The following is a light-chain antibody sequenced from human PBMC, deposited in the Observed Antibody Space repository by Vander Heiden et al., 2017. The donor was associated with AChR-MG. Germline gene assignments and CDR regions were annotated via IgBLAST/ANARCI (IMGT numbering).Light chain of an antibody. V-gene: IGKV4-1*01. J-gene: IGKJ1*01. Sequence: DIVMTQSPDSLAVSLGERATINCKSSQSIENYLAWYQQKPGQPPKLLIYWPSTRESGVPDRFSGSGSGTDFTLTISSLQAEDVAVYYCQQYYSTPRTFGQRTKVEIK. CDR3: QQYYSTPRT. CDR2: WPS. CDR1: QSIENY.